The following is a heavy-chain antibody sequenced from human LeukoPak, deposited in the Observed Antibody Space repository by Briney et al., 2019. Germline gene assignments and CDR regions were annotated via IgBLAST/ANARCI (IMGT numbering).Heavy chain of an antibody. Sequence: SGTLSLTCAVSGGSISSSNWWSWVRPPPGKGLEWIGEIYHSGSTNYNPSLKSRVTISVDKSKNQFSLKLSSVTAADTAVYYCARVHDYVWGSYRYTGRSGFDPWGQGTLVTVSS. CDR3: ARVHDYVWGSYRYTGRSGFDP. CDR1: GGSISSSNW. J-gene: IGHJ5*02. D-gene: IGHD3-16*02. V-gene: IGHV4-4*02. CDR2: IYHSGST.